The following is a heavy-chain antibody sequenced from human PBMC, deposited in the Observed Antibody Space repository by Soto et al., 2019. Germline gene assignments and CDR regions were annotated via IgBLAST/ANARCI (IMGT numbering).Heavy chain of an antibody. Sequence: SETLSLTCTVSGGSISSYYWSWIRQPPGKGLEWIGYIYYSGSTNYNPSLKSRVTISVDTSKNQFSLKLSSVTAADTAVYYCARLNIVVVPAAFWFDPWGQVPLVTFSS. CDR1: GGSISSYY. CDR2: IYYSGST. V-gene: IGHV4-59*01. D-gene: IGHD2-2*01. J-gene: IGHJ5*02. CDR3: ARLNIVVVPAAFWFDP.